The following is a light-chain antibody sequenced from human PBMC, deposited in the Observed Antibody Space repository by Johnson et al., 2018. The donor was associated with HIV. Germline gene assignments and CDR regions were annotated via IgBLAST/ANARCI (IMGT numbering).Light chain of an antibody. V-gene: IGLV1-51*02. J-gene: IGLJ1*01. CDR2: EDT. CDR1: SSNIGDNY. CDR3: GTWDSSLSSYYV. Sequence: QSVLTQPPSVSAAPGQKVSISCSGSSSNIGDNYVSWYQQVPGTAPKLLIYEDTKRPSGIPDRFSGSKSGPSATLGITGLQTGDEADYYCGTWDSSLSSYYVFGTGTKVTVL.